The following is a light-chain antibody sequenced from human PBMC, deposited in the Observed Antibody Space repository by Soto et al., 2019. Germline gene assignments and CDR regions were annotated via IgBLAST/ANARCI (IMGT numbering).Light chain of an antibody. CDR2: EGF. CDR3: SSYAGSTTYV. J-gene: IGLJ1*01. CDR1: TNDVGTYNL. Sequence: QSVLTQPASVSGSPGQSITLSCTGTTNDVGTYNLVSWYQQHPGKAPTLIIYEGFKRPSGVSNRFSGSKSGNTASLTISGLQAEDEADYYCSSYAGSTTYVFGTGTKVTV. V-gene: IGLV2-23*01.